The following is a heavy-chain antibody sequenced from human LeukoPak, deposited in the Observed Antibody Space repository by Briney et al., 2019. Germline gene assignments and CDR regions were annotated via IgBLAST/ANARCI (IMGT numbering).Heavy chain of an antibody. CDR1: GSSFTMYG. CDR2: IYPGDSAT. J-gene: IGHJ4*02. CDR3: ARQHLNDDNYYDY. V-gene: IGHV5-51*01. Sequence: GASLNISCKGSGSSFTMYGIGWVRQMPGKGLEWMGVIYPGDSATSYSPSFQGQATISDDMSITTSYLQWSSLKASDTAMYYGARQHLNDDNYYDYWGRGTLVTVSS. D-gene: IGHD1-1*01.